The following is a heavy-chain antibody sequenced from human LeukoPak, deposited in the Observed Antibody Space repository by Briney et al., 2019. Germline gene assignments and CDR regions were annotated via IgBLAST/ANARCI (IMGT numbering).Heavy chain of an antibody. J-gene: IGHJ4*02. CDR3: ARENWYLDN. V-gene: IGHV3-74*01. CDR2: MNTDGRNI. D-gene: IGHD2-15*01. CDR1: GFTFRTYW. Sequence: AGGSLRLSCAASGFTFRTYWMHWVRQVPGKGLVWVSRMNTDGRNIGYADSVKGRFTISRDNAKNTLYLQMNSLRAEDTAVYYCARENWYLDNWGQGTLVTVSS.